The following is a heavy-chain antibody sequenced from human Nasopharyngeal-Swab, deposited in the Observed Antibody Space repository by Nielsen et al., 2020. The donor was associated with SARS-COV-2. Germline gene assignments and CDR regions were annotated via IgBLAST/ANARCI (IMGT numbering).Heavy chain of an antibody. J-gene: IGHJ6*02. CDR3: AKGVTMVRGFVNYFYYYTMDV. V-gene: IGHV3-21*04. Sequence: WIRQPPGKGLEWVSSISSSSGYIYYADSVKGRFTISRDNAKNSLYLQMNSLRAEDAALYYCAKGVTMVRGFVNYFYYYTMDVWGQGTTVTVSS. D-gene: IGHD3-10*01. CDR2: ISSSSGYI.